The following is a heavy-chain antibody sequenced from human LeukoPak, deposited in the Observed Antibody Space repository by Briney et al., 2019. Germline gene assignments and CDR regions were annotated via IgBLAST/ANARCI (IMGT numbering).Heavy chain of an antibody. CDR3: ARILGGMDV. CDR1: GFTFSTYW. Sequence: GGSPRLSCAASGFTFSTYWMSWVRQAPGKGLEWVANIKHDGSEKYYVDSMKGRFTISRDNAKNSLYLQMNSLRAEDTAVYYCARILGGMDVWGRGTTVTVSS. V-gene: IGHV3-7*01. J-gene: IGHJ6*02. D-gene: IGHD2/OR15-2a*01. CDR2: IKHDGSEK.